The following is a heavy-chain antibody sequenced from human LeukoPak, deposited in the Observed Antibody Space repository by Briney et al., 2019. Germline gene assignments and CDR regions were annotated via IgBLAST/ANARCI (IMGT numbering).Heavy chain of an antibody. V-gene: IGHV1-18*01. J-gene: IGHJ6*02. CDR2: ISAYNGNT. CDR3: ARDTTVTTHYYYGMDV. D-gene: IGHD4-17*01. CDR1: GYTFTSYG. Sequence: ASVKVSCKGSGYTFTSYGISWVRQAPGQGLEWMGWISAYNGNTNYAQKLQGRVTMTTDTSTSTAYMELRSLRSDDTAVYYCARDTTVTTHYYYGMDVWGQGTTVTVSS.